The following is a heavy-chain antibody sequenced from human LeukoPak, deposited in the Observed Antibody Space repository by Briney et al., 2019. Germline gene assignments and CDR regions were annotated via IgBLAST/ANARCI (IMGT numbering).Heavy chain of an antibody. CDR2: VYYSGDT. Sequence: SETLSLTRTVSGDSVSGVYWSWIRQPPGKGLEWIGYVYYSGDTNYNPSLKSRVTMSLDTSKNQVSLRLSSVTAADTAVYYCARHPFATPFDYWGRGTLLTVSS. CDR1: GDSVSGVY. V-gene: IGHV4-59*08. J-gene: IGHJ4*02. D-gene: IGHD2-15*01. CDR3: ARHPFATPFDY.